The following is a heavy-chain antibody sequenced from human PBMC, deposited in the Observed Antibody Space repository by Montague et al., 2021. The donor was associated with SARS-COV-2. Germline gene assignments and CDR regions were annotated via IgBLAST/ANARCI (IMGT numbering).Heavy chain of an antibody. V-gene: IGHV4-34*01. Sequence: SETLSLTCAVHGGSFSTYSWNWIRQPPGKGLEWIGEIHHGVSTNYNPSLKSRVTISADTSKNQFSLKLTSVAAADTAVYYCARLGDGVVPSPILGVGPYYSYYYMDDWGKGNTVTVSS. CDR1: GGSFSTYS. CDR3: ARLGDGVVPSPILGVGPYYSYYYMDD. D-gene: IGHD3-10*01. J-gene: IGHJ6*03. CDR2: IHHGVST.